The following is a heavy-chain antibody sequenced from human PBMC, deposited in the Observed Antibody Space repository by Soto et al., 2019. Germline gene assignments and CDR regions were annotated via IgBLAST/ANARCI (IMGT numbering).Heavy chain of an antibody. CDR2: IYYSGST. CDR1: GGSISSGDYY. Sequence: PSETLSLTCTVSGGSISSGDYYWSWIRQPPGKGLEWIGYIYYSGSTYYNPSLKSRVTISVDTSKNQFSLKLSSVTAADTAVYYCARDSRYSSSWDYYHYYGMDVWGQGTTVTVSS. D-gene: IGHD6-13*01. CDR3: ARDSRYSSSWDYYHYYGMDV. J-gene: IGHJ6*02. V-gene: IGHV4-30-4*01.